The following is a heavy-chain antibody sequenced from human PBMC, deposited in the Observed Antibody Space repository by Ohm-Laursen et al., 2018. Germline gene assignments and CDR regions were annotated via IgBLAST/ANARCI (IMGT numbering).Heavy chain of an antibody. CDR1: GFTFTSYW. D-gene: IGHD1-26*01. J-gene: IGHJ4*02. CDR2: IKGDGSAT. CDR3: ARGVVGASDY. V-gene: IGHV3-74*01. Sequence: SLRLSCAASGFTFTSYWMHWDRQAPGKGLVWVSCIKGDGSATTYADYVKGRFTISRDNARNTLYLQMNSLRAEDTAVYYCARGVVGASDYWGQGTLVTVSS.